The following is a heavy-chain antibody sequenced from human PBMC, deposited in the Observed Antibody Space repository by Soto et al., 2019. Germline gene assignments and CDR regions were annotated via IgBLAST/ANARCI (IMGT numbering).Heavy chain of an antibody. Sequence: EVQLVESGGGLVQPGGSLRLSCAASGFTFSSYWMSWVRQAPGKGLEWVANIKQDGSEKYYVDPVKGHFTISRDNAKTPLYLQMNGLRAEDTAVYYCAREVWAVAGTGDWGQGTLVTVSS. J-gene: IGHJ4*02. D-gene: IGHD6-19*01. CDR1: GFTFSSYW. CDR2: IKQDGSEK. CDR3: AREVWAVAGTGD. V-gene: IGHV3-7*01.